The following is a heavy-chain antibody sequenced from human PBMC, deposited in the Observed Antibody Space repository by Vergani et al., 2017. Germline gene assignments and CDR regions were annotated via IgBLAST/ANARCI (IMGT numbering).Heavy chain of an antibody. CDR3: ARVERGYYYYYGMDV. Sequence: QVQLVQSGSELKKPGASVKVSCKASGYTFSTYGMNWVRQAPGQGLEWMGWINANTGNPTYAQGFGGRFVFSLDTSVSTAYLQISSLKTEDTAVYDCARVERGYYYYYGMDVWGQGTTVTVSS. CDR2: INANTGNP. V-gene: IGHV7-4-1*02. CDR1: GYTFSTYG. J-gene: IGHJ6*02.